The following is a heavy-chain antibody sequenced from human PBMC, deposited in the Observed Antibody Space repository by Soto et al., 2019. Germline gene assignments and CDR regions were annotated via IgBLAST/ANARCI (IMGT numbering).Heavy chain of an antibody. Sequence: PGWSLRLSCSASVFTFSSYAMHWCRQAPGKGLEWVAVISYDGSNKYYADSVKGRFTISRDNSKNTLYLQMNSLRAEDTAVYYCARDGTVTYGMDVWGQGTTVTVSS. CDR3: ARDGTVTYGMDV. V-gene: IGHV3-30-3*01. D-gene: IGHD4-4*01. CDR2: ISYDGSNK. J-gene: IGHJ6*02. CDR1: VFTFSSYA.